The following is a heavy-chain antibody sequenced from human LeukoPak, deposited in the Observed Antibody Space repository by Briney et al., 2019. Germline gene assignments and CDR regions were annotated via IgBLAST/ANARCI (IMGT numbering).Heavy chain of an antibody. CDR3: ARSGPMRHFDY. CDR1: GGSISSSSYY. Sequence: SETLSLTCTVSGGSISSSSYYWGWIRQPPGKGLEWIGSIYYSGSTYYNPSLKSRVTISVDTSKNQFSLKLSSVTAADTAVYYCARSGPMRHFDYWGQGTLVTVSS. V-gene: IGHV4-39*07. CDR2: IYYSGST. D-gene: IGHD3-22*01. J-gene: IGHJ4*02.